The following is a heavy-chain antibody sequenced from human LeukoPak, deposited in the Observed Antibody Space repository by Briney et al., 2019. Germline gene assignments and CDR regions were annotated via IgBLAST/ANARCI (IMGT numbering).Heavy chain of an antibody. Sequence: PGGSLRPSCTASGFTFSNGWMNWVRQAPGKGLEWVGRVKSKANGGTIDYAAPVRGRVTISRDDSKNTVYLQMNSLNTEDTAVYYCSTGRGDFLDYWGQGTLVTVSS. CDR2: VKSKANGGTI. J-gene: IGHJ4*02. CDR1: GFTFSNGW. CDR3: STGRGDFLDY. V-gene: IGHV3-15*01. D-gene: IGHD4-17*01.